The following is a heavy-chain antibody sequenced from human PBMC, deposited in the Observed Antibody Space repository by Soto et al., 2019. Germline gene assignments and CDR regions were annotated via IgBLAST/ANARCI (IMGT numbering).Heavy chain of an antibody. Sequence: SVKVSCKASGDTFNSYAVNWVRQAPGQGLEWMGGIIPIFGAANYAQKFQGRVTITADESTSTVYMELRSLRSDDTAVFYCARELRITTDGPRSYDYWGQGTLVTVSS. D-gene: IGHD6-13*01. V-gene: IGHV1-69*13. CDR1: GDTFNSYA. J-gene: IGHJ4*02. CDR3: ARELRITTDGPRSYDY. CDR2: IIPIFGAA.